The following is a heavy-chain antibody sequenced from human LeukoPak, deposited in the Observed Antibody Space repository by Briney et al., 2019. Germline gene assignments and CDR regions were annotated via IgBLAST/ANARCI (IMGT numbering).Heavy chain of an antibody. J-gene: IGHJ6*03. Sequence: SETLSLTCTGCGGSISSYYWSWIRQSAGKGLDWIGRIYTSGSTNYNPSLKSRVTMSVDKSKNQFSLKLSSLTAAETAVYYCARETYYYGSGSRDYYMDVWGKGTTVTVSS. CDR2: IYTSGST. D-gene: IGHD3-10*01. V-gene: IGHV4-4*07. CDR3: ARETYYYGSGSRDYYMDV. CDR1: GGSISSYY.